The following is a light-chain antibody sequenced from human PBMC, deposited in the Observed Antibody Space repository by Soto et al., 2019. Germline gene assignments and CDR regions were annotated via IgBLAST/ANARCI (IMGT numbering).Light chain of an antibody. CDR2: VNSDGSH. J-gene: IGLJ3*02. V-gene: IGLV4-69*01. CDR3: QTGGTGTSWV. Sequence: QSVLTQSPSASASLGASVKLTCTLNSGHSTYAIAWHQQQPEKGPRYLMKVNSDGSHSKGDGIPDRFSGSSSGAERYLTISSLQSEDEADYYCQTGGTGTSWVFGGGTKVTVL. CDR1: SGHSTYA.